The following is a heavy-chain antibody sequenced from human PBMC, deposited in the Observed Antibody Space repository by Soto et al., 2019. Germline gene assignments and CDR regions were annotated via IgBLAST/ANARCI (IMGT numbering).Heavy chain of an antibody. J-gene: IGHJ4*02. CDR1: GFTVSSSA. D-gene: IGHD3-9*01. Sequence: GGSLSLSCEACGFTVSSSAMHRVRQAPGKGLEWVAVISYDGSNKYYADSVKGRFTISRDNSKNTLYLQMNSLRAEDTAVYYCAKDGPDILTGGYFDYWGQGTLVTVSS. CDR3: AKDGPDILTGGYFDY. CDR2: ISYDGSNK. V-gene: IGHV3-30-3*01.